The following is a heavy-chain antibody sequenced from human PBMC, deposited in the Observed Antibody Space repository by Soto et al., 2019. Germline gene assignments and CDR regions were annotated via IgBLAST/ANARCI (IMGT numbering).Heavy chain of an antibody. V-gene: IGHV3-30*18. J-gene: IGHJ4*02. CDR3: AKDFGFLKRRYLATIDY. Sequence: QAPGKGLEWVAVISYDGSNKYYADSVKGRFTISRDNSKNTLYLQMNSLRAEDTAVYYCAKDFGFLKRRYLATIDYWGQGTLVTVSS. D-gene: IGHD5-12*01. CDR2: ISYDGSNK.